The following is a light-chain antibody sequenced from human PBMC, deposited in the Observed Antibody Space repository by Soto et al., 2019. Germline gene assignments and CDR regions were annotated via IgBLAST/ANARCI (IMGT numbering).Light chain of an antibody. CDR2: AAS. Sequence: DIQMTQSPSSLSASVGDRVTITCRASQSISNYLNWYQQKPGKAPKLLIYAASSLQSGVPSRFSGSGSGTDFTLTISSLQSEDFAVYYCQQYNNWPLTFGQGTRLEIK. CDR1: QSISNY. J-gene: IGKJ5*01. CDR3: QQYNNWPLT. V-gene: IGKV1-39*01.